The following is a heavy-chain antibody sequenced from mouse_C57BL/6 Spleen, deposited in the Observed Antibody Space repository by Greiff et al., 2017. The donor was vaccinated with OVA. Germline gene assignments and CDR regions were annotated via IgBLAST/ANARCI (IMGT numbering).Heavy chain of an antibody. CDR2: INYDGSST. J-gene: IGHJ4*01. D-gene: IGHD1-2*01. CDR1: GFTFSDYY. CDR3: ARGGAHYDGSYYAMDY. V-gene: IGHV5-16*01. Sequence: EVHLVESEGGLVQPGSSLTLSCTASGFTFSDYYMAWVRQVPEKGLEWVANINYDGSSTYYLDSLKSSFIISRDHATNILYLQRSRLKTKNTATNYCARGGAHYDGSYYAMDYWGQGTSVTVSS.